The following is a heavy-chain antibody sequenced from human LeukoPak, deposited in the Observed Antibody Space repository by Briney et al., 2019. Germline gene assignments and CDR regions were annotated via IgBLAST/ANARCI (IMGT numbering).Heavy chain of an antibody. D-gene: IGHD6-19*01. CDR1: GYTFTSYY. Sequence: VASVKVSCKASGYTFTSYYMHWVRQAPGQGLEWMGIINPSGGSTSYAQKLQGRVTMTTDTSTSTAYMELRSLRSDDTAVYYCARDGHESSGWYRRGLYNWFDPWGQGTLVTVSS. CDR2: INPSGGST. V-gene: IGHV1-46*01. CDR3: ARDGHESSGWYRRGLYNWFDP. J-gene: IGHJ5*02.